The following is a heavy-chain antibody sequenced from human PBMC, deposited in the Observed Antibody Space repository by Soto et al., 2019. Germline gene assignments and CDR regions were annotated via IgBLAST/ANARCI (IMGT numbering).Heavy chain of an antibody. CDR1: GFTFSSYA. CDR3: AKDWLSRERLSGMGV. CDR2: ISGSGGST. J-gene: IGHJ6*02. D-gene: IGHD6-25*01. Sequence: GSLRLSCAASGFTFSSYAMSWVRQAPGKGLEWVSAISGSGGSTYYADSVKGRFTISRDNSKNTLYLQINSLRAEDTAVYYCAKDWLSRERLSGMGVWGQGPTGTVSS. V-gene: IGHV3-23*01.